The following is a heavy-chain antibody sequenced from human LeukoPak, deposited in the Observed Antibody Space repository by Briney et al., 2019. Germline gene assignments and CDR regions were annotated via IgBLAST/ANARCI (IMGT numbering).Heavy chain of an antibody. Sequence: SETLSLTCAVYGGSFSGYYLSWIRQPPGKGLEWIGEITHSGSTNYNPSLKSRVTISVDTSKKQFSLKLSSVNAADTAVYYCARGRFSGSYYVYFQQGGEGTLVTVSS. D-gene: IGHD1-26*01. CDR1: GGSFSGYY. CDR2: ITHSGST. V-gene: IGHV4-34*01. CDR3: ARGRFSGSYYVYFQQ. J-gene: IGHJ1*01.